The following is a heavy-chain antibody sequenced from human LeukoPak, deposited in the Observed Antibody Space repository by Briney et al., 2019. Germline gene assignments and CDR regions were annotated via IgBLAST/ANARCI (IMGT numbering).Heavy chain of an antibody. J-gene: IGHJ4*02. V-gene: IGHV4-38-2*02. CDR1: GGSFSGYY. Sequence: PSETLSLTCAVYGGSFSGYYWGWIRQPPGKGLEWIGSIYHSGSTYYNPSLKSRVTISVDTSKNQFSLKLSSVTAADTAVYYCARDRSYCSGGSCSHYFDYWGQGTLVTVSS. D-gene: IGHD2-15*01. CDR3: ARDRSYCSGGSCSHYFDY. CDR2: IYHSGST.